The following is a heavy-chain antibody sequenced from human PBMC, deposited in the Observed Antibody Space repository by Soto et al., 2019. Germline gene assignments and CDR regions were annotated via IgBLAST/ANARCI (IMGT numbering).Heavy chain of an antibody. CDR1: GFTFSSYS. J-gene: IGHJ6*02. D-gene: IGHD2-2*01. V-gene: IGHV3-21*01. Sequence: PGGSLRLSCAASGFTFSSYSMNWVRQAPGKGLEWVSSISSSSSYIYYADSVKGRFTISRDNAKNSLYLQMNSLRAEDTAVYYCARDRAAIVVVPAAIRHGMDVWGQGTTVTVSS. CDR2: ISSSSSYI. CDR3: ARDRAAIVVVPAAIRHGMDV.